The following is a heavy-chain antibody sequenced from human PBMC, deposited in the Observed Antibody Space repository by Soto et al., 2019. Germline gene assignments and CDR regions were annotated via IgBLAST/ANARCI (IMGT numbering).Heavy chain of an antibody. V-gene: IGHV4-39*01. D-gene: IGHD2-2*02. CDR2: IYYSGST. J-gene: IGHJ5*02. CDR3: ARQVPAAIRLGWFDP. CDR1: GGCISRSTYY. Sequence: ASGTLSLKCVVSGGCISRSTYYWGWIRQPPGKGLEWIGSIYYSGSTYYRLSLKSRVTISVDTSKNQFSLKLSSVTAADTAVYYCARQVPAAIRLGWFDPWGQGTLVT.